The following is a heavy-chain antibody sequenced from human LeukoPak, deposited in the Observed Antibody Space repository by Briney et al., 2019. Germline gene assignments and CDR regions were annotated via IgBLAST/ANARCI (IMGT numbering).Heavy chain of an antibody. J-gene: IGHJ6*03. CDR3: ARDEAIAAAGTGGWLYYYYYMDV. D-gene: IGHD6-13*01. CDR2: ISSSGSTI. V-gene: IGHV3-11*04. CDR1: GFTFSDYY. Sequence: GGSLRLSCAASGFTFSDYYMSWIRRAPGKGLEWVSYISSSGSTIYYSDSVKGLVTISRNNAKNSLYLQMNSRRAEDTAVYYCARDEAIAAAGTGGWLYYYYYMDVWGKGTTVTVSS.